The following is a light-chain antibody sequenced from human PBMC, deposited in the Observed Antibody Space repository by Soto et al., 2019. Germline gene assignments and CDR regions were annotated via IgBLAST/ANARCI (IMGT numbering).Light chain of an antibody. Sequence: DTQMTQSPSSLSAYVGDRVTITCRASQGITKYLNWYQQKPGKAPKLLIYAASSLQSGVPSRFSGSGYGTDFTLTISSLQPEDSATYFCQQSNSAPLTFGGGTTVEIK. V-gene: IGKV1-39*01. CDR2: AAS. CDR1: QGITKY. J-gene: IGKJ4*01. CDR3: QQSNSAPLT.